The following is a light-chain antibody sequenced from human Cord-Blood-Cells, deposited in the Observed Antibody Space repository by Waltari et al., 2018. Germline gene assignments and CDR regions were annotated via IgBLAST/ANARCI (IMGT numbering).Light chain of an antibody. Sequence: QSALTQPASVSGSPGQSITISCTGTSSEVGGYNSVSWYQQHPGKAPKLMIYDVSNRPSGVSKRFSGSKSGNTASLTISGLQAEDEADYYCSSYTSSSTWVFGGGTKLTVL. J-gene: IGLJ3*02. CDR1: SSEVGGYNS. CDR2: DVS. V-gene: IGLV2-14*01. CDR3: SSYTSSSTWV.